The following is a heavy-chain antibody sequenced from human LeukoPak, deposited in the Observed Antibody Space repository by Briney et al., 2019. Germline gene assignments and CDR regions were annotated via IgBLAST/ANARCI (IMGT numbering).Heavy chain of an antibody. CDR2: IKSKTDGGTT. J-gene: IGHJ4*02. V-gene: IGHV3-15*01. Sequence: GGSLRLSCAASGFTFSNAWMSWVRQAPGKGLEWVGRIKSKTDGGTTDYAAPVKGRFTISRDDSKNTLYLQMNSLKTEDTAVYYCTTDPYYYDSSGYFSPETNWGQGTLVTVSS. D-gene: IGHD3-22*01. CDR3: TTDPYYYDSSGYFSPETN. CDR1: GFTFSNAW.